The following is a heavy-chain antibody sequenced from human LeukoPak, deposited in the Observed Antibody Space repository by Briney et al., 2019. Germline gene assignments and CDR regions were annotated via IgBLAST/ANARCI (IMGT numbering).Heavy chain of an antibody. Sequence: GGSLRLSCAASGFTVSSNYMSWVRQAPGKGLEWVSVIYSGGTTYYADSVKARFTIPRDNSKNTLYLQMNGLRVEDTAVYYCARDRGGDSSGYPDYWGQGTLVTVSS. D-gene: IGHD3-22*01. J-gene: IGHJ4*02. CDR2: IYSGGTT. V-gene: IGHV3-66*01. CDR3: ARDRGGDSSGYPDY. CDR1: GFTVSSNY.